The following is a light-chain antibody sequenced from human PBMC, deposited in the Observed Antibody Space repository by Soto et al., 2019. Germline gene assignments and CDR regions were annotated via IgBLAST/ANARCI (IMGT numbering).Light chain of an antibody. CDR3: QQYDNFVIT. CDR1: QSISSW. Sequence: DIQMTQSPSTLSASVGDRVTIACRASQSISSWLAWYQQKPGKAPKLLIYKASSLESGVPSRFSGSGSGTDFTFTISSLQTEDFATYYCQQYDNFVITFGQGTRLEIK. CDR2: KAS. V-gene: IGKV1-5*03. J-gene: IGKJ5*01.